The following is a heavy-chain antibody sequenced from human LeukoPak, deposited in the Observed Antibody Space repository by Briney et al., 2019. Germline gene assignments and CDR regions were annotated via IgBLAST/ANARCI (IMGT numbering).Heavy chain of an antibody. V-gene: IGHV4-39*07. Sequence: SETLSLTCTVSGGSLSSSSYYWGWIRQPPGKGLEWIGSIYYSGSTYYNPSLESRVTISVDTSKNQFSLKLSSVTAADTAVYYCARDLTMIGAPDAFGIWGQGTMVTVSS. CDR1: GGSLSSSSYY. D-gene: IGHD3-22*01. CDR2: IYYSGST. CDR3: ARDLTMIGAPDAFGI. J-gene: IGHJ3*02.